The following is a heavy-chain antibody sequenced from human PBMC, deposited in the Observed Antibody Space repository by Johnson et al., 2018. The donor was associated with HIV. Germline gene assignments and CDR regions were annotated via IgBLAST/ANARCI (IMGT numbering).Heavy chain of an antibody. CDR2: ISYDGSNK. Sequence: QVQLVESGGGLVQPGESLRLSCATSGFSFSNYGMHWVRQVPGKGLEWVAVISYDGSNKYYADSVKGRFTISRDNSKNTLYLQMNSLRAEDTAVYYCAREVKRYAFDIWGQGTMVTVSS. J-gene: IGHJ3*02. CDR3: AREVKRYAFDI. V-gene: IGHV3-30*19. CDR1: GFSFSNYG.